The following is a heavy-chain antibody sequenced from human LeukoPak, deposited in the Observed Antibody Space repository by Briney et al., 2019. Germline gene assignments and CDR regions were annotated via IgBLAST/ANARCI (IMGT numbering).Heavy chain of an antibody. V-gene: IGHV4-59*08. CDR2: IYYSGST. CDR3: ARHYGDYVNAKDAFDI. CDR1: GGYISSYY. J-gene: IGHJ3*02. Sequence: SSETLSLTCTVSGGYISSYYWSWIRQPPGKRLEWIGYIYYSGSTNYNPSLKSRVTISVDTSKNQFSLKLSSVPAADTAVYYCARHYGDYVNAKDAFDIWGQGTMVTVSS. D-gene: IGHD4-17*01.